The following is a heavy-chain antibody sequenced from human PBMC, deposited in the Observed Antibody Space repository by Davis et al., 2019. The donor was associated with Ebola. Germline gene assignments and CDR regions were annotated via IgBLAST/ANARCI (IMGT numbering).Heavy chain of an antibody. D-gene: IGHD5-18*01. J-gene: IGHJ6*02. V-gene: IGHV3-69-1*01. Sequence: GESLKISCAAPGFTFSDHYMSWVRQAPGKGLEWLSYITSSSLIYYADSVKGRFTISRDNSKNSLYLQMNSLRAEGTAVYYCARDRDGKWDRRGYSYGRRARYYGMDVWGQGTTVTVSS. CDR2: ITSSSLI. CDR3: ARDRDGKWDRRGYSYGRRARYYGMDV. CDR1: GFTFSDHY.